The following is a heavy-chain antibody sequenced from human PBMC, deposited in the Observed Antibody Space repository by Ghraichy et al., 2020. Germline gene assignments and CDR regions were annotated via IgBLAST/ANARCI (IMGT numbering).Heavy chain of an antibody. J-gene: IGHJ6*02. CDR2: IYYSGST. CDR3: ARHGGGGWLVPHGMDV. Sequence: SLNISCTVSGGSISSSSYYWGWIRQPPGKGLEWIGSIYYSGSTYYNPSLKSRVTISVDTSKNQFSLKLSSVTAADTAVYYCARHGGGGWLVPHGMDVWGQGTTVTVSS. CDR1: GGSISSSSYY. D-gene: IGHD6-19*01. V-gene: IGHV4-39*01.